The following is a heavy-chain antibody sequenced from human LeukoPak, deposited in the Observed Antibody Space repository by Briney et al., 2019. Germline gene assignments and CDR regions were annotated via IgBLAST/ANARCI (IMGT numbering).Heavy chain of an antibody. V-gene: IGHV3-23*01. Sequence: GGSLRLSCAASGFTFSNYAMSWVRQAPGKGLEWVSTISGSGGSTFYADSVKGRFTISRDNSRNTLYLQMNSLRAEDTAICYCAKDDYSYYAMDVWGRGTTVTVSS. CDR2: ISGSGGST. J-gene: IGHJ6*02. CDR3: AKDDYSYYAMDV. CDR1: GFTFSNYA.